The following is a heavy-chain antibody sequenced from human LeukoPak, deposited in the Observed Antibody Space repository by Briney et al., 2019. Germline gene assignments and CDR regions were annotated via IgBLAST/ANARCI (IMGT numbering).Heavy chain of an antibody. CDR3: AREREGGWTFDY. Sequence: SETLSLTCTVSGGSISSSSYYWGCIRQPPGKGLEWIGSIYYSGSTYYNPSLKSRVTISVDASKNQFSLKLSSVTAVDTAVYYCAREREGGWTFDYWGQGTLVTVSS. V-gene: IGHV4-39*07. J-gene: IGHJ4*02. D-gene: IGHD6-19*01. CDR2: IYYSGST. CDR1: GGSISSSSYY.